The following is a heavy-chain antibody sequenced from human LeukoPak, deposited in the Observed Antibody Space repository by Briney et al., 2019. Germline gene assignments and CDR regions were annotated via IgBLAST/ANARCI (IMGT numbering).Heavy chain of an antibody. D-gene: IGHD6-19*01. Sequence: ASVKVSCKASGYTFTSYDINWVRQATGQGLEWMGWMNPNSGNTGYAQKFQGRVTITRNTSISTAYMELSSLRSEDTAVYYCARASPEQWLPLYYYYYMDVWGKGTTVTVSS. CDR3: ARASPEQWLPLYYYYYMDV. CDR1: GYTFTSYD. J-gene: IGHJ6*03. CDR2: MNPNSGNT. V-gene: IGHV1-8*03.